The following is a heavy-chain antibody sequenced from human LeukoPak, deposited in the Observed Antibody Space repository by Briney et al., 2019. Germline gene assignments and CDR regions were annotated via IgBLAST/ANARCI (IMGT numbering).Heavy chain of an antibody. Sequence: GESLKISCKASGYSFTSYWIGWVRQMPGKGLEWMGIIDPSDSDTRYIPSFQGQVTISADKSLTTAYLQWNSLKASDTAMYYCARQTAMGRSGGYWGQGTLVTVSS. V-gene: IGHV5-51*01. CDR1: GYSFTSYW. J-gene: IGHJ4*02. CDR2: IDPSDSDT. CDR3: ARQTAMGRSGGY. D-gene: IGHD5-18*01.